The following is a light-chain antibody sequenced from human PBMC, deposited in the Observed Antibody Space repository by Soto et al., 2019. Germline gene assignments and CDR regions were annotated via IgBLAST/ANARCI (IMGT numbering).Light chain of an antibody. CDR3: QQYNSYPYT. CDR2: KAS. CDR1: QSITSW. J-gene: IGKJ2*01. Sequence: DIQMTQSPSTLSASVGARVTITCRASQSITSWLAWYQQKPGKAPKLLIYKASTLESGVPSRFSGSGSGTDFTLTISSLQPDDFATYYCQQYNSYPYTFGQGTKLEIK. V-gene: IGKV1-5*03.